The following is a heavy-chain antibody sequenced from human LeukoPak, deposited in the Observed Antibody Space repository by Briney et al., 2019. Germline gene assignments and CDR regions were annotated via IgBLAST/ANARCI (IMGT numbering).Heavy chain of an antibody. CDR1: GGTFSSYA. CDR2: IIPIFGTA. J-gene: IGHJ4*02. D-gene: IGHD4-23*01. V-gene: IGHV1-69*01. CDR3: ARKDYGGNSARSFDY. Sequence: SVKLSCKASGGTFSSYAISWVRQAPGQGLEWMGGIIPIFGTANYAQKFQGRVTITADESTSTAYMELSSLRSEDTAVYYCARKDYGGNSARSFDYWGQGTLVTVSS.